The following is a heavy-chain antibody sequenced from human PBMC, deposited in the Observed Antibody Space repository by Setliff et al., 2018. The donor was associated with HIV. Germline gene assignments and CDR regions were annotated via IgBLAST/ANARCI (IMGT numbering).Heavy chain of an antibody. Sequence: GGSLRLSCTASGFTFSGFAMNWVRQAPGKGLEWVSYISRSSNYINYADSVKGRFTISRDNAKNSLYLQMSSLRAEDTAVYYCASARIPTGGTSTSLDYWGQGALVTVSS. CDR2: ISRSSNYI. CDR3: ASARIPTGGTSTSLDY. V-gene: IGHV3-21*05. D-gene: IGHD1-1*01. CDR1: GFTFSGFA. J-gene: IGHJ4*02.